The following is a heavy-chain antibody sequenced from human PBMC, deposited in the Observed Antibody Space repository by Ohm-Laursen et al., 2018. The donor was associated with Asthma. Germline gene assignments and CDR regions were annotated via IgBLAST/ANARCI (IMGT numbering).Heavy chain of an antibody. CDR3: TTVVSRITMVRGVPDQSYYFNY. D-gene: IGHD3-10*01. CDR1: GFTFSTYS. J-gene: IGHJ4*02. CDR2: IKRKTDGGTT. V-gene: IGHV3-15*01. Sequence: GSLRLSCTASGFTFSTYSMNWVRQAPGKGLEWVGHIKRKTDGGTTDYAAPVKGRFTISRDDSKNTLYLQMNSLKTEDTAVYYCTTVVSRITMVRGVPDQSYYFNYWGQGTLVTVSS.